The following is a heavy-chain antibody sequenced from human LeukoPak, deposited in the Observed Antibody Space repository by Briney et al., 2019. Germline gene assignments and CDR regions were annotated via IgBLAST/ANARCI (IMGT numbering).Heavy chain of an antibody. CDR3: ARGNYDYIWGSYRFVGAEGFDC. CDR2: ISSSSSYI. J-gene: IGHJ4*02. D-gene: IGHD3-16*02. CDR1: GFTFSSYS. Sequence: GGSLRLSCAASGFTFSSYSMNWVRQAPGKGLEWVSSISSSSSYIYYADSVKGRFTISRDNAKNSLYLQMNSLRAEDTAVYYCARGNYDYIWGSYRFVGAEGFDCWGQGTLVTVSS. V-gene: IGHV3-21*01.